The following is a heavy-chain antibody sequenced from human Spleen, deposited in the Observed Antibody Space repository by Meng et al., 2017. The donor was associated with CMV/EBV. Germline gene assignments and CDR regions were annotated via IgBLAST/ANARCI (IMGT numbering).Heavy chain of an antibody. V-gene: IGHV2-26*01. CDR3: ARIPREAAIFYYGMDV. CDR2: IFSNDEK. J-gene: IGHJ6*02. CDR1: GFSLSNARMG. Sequence: SGPTLVKPTQTLTLTCTFSGFSLSNARMGMSWIRQPPGKALEWLAHIFSNDEKSYSTSLKSRLTISKDTSKSQVVLTMTNMDPVDTATYYCARIPREAAIFYYGMDVWGQGTTVTVSS. D-gene: IGHD2-2*01.